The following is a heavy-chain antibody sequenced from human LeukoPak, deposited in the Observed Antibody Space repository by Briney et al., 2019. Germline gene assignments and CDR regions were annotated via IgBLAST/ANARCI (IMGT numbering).Heavy chain of an antibody. V-gene: IGHV4-34*01. Sequence: SETLSLTCAVYGGSVSGYYWSWIRQPPGKGLEWIGEINHSGSTNYNPSLKSRVTISVDTSKNQFSLKLSSVTAADTAVYYCARGRGAVLGTEWFDPWGQGTLVTVSS. D-gene: IGHD6-19*01. CDR1: GGSVSGYY. CDR2: INHSGST. J-gene: IGHJ5*02. CDR3: ARGRGAVLGTEWFDP.